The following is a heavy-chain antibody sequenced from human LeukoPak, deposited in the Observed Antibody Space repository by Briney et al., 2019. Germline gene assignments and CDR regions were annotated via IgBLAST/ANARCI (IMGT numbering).Heavy chain of an antibody. J-gene: IGHJ5*02. V-gene: IGHV4-59*11. CDR2: IYYSGST. D-gene: IGHD2-21*02. Sequence: SETLSLTCTVSGGSISSHYWSWIRQPPGKGLEWIGYIYYSGSTNYNPSLKSRVTISVDTSKNQFSLKLSSVTAADTAVYYCAYTWVGGSPYCGGDCSGHENWFDPWGQGTLVTVSS. CDR1: GGSISSHY. CDR3: AYTWVGGSPYCGGDCSGHENWFDP.